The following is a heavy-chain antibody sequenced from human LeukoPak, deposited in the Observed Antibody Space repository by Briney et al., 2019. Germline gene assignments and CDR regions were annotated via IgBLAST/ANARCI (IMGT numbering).Heavy chain of an antibody. J-gene: IGHJ4*02. CDR2: IWYDGSNK. CDR1: GFTFSSYG. Sequence: GGSLRLSCAASGFTFSSYGMHWVRQAPGKGLEWVAVIWYDGSNKYYADSVKGRFTISRDNSKNTLYLQMNSLRAEDTAVYYCAKDRGITMILDYWGQRTLVTVSS. CDR3: AKDRGITMILDY. D-gene: IGHD3-22*01. V-gene: IGHV3-33*06.